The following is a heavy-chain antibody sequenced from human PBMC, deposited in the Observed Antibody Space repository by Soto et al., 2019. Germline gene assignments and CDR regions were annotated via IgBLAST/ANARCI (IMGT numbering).Heavy chain of an antibody. CDR2: INAGNGNT. CDR3: TRLNPYCGGDCPFGGYEYFQH. CDR1: GYTFTSYA. Sequence: ASVKVSCKASGYTFTSYAMHWVRQAPGQRLEWMGWINAGNGNTKYSQKFQGRVTITRDTSASTAYMELNSLKTEDTAVYYCTRLNPYCGGDCPFGGYEYFQHWGQGTLVTVSS. D-gene: IGHD2-21*02. V-gene: IGHV1-3*01. J-gene: IGHJ1*01.